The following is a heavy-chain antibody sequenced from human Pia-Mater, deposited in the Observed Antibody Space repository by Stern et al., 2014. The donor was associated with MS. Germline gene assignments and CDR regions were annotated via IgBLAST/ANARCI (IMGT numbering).Heavy chain of an antibody. CDR1: GFTFSSYS. V-gene: IGHV3-21*01. D-gene: IGHD4-23*01. Sequence: VQLVESGGGLVKPGGSLRLSCAASGFTFSSYSMNWVRQAPGTRLEWVPSISSGGSYIYYADSLKGRFTISRDNAKNSLYLQMNSLRAEDTAVYYCARGRGGNYRYYFDYWGQGTLVTVSS. CDR3: ARGRGGNYRYYFDY. J-gene: IGHJ4*02. CDR2: ISSGGSYI.